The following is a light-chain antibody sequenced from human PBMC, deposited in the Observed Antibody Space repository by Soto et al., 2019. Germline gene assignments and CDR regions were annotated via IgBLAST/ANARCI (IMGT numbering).Light chain of an antibody. V-gene: IGKV1-39*01. Sequence: DIQMTQSPSSLSASVGDRFTMTFRASQSISSYLNWYQQKPGKAPKLLIYAASSLQSGVPSRFSGSGSGTDFTLTISCLQSEDFATYYCQQYYSYPWTFGQGTKVDI. J-gene: IGKJ1*01. CDR1: QSISSY. CDR2: AAS. CDR3: QQYYSYPWT.